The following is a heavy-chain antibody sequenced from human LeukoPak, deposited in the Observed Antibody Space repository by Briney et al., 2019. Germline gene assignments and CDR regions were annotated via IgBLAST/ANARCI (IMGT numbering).Heavy chain of an antibody. Sequence: ASETLSLTCTVSGGSISSGSYYWSWIRQPAGTGLEWIGRIYTSGSTNYNPSLKSRVTISVDTSKNQFSLKLSSVTAADTAVYYCAREYYGSGSYGNWFDPWGQGTLVTVSS. CDR1: GGSISSGSYY. V-gene: IGHV4-61*02. J-gene: IGHJ5*02. D-gene: IGHD3-10*01. CDR2: IYTSGST. CDR3: AREYYGSGSYGNWFDP.